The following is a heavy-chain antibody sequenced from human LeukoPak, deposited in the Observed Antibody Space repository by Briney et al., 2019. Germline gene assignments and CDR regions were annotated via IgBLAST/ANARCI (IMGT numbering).Heavy chain of an antibody. D-gene: IGHD6-19*01. V-gene: IGHV3-23*01. Sequence: GGSLRLSCAASGFTFSSYGMTWVRQAPGKGLEWVSAISGSGGSTYYADSVKGRVTISRDNSKNTLYLQMNSLRAEDTAVYYCAKLYSSGWSHLGVPSNWFDPWGQGTLVTVSS. J-gene: IGHJ5*02. CDR1: GFTFSSYG. CDR2: ISGSGGST. CDR3: AKLYSSGWSHLGVPSNWFDP.